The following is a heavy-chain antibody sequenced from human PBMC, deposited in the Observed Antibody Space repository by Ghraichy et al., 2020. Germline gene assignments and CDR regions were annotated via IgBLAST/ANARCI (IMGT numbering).Heavy chain of an antibody. CDR3: ARGSDYGDYGWYFDL. CDR1: GGSISSGGYS. V-gene: IGHV4-30-2*01. J-gene: IGHJ2*01. Sequence: SETLSLTCAVSGGSISSGGYSWSWIRQPPGKGLEWIGYIYHSGSTYYNPSLKSRVTISVDRSKNQFSLKLSSVTAADTAVYYCARGSDYGDYGWYFDLWGRGTLVTVSS. CDR2: IYHSGST. D-gene: IGHD4-17*01.